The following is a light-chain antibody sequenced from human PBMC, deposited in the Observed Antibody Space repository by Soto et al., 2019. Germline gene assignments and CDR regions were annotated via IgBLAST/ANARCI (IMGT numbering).Light chain of an antibody. CDR1: NSNIGSHT. J-gene: IGLJ1*01. V-gene: IGLV1-44*01. CDR3: AASDDSLNGYV. Sequence: QSVLTQPPSASGTPGQRVSISCSGSNSNIGSHTVNWYQHLPGTAPILLIYSNNQRPSGVPDRFSGSKSGTSASLDISGLHSADEADYYCAASDDSLNGYVFGTGTKVTVL. CDR2: SNN.